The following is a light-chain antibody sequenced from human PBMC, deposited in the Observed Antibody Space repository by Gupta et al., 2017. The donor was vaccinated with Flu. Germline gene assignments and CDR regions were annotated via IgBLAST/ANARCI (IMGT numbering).Light chain of an antibody. Sequence: PGQTASITCSGEKVGDKYVCWYQQKPGQSPVLVINQDSRRPSGIPERFSGSNSGNTATLTISGTQAMDEADYYCQAWDSSTNCVFGTGTKVTVL. V-gene: IGLV3-1*01. CDR2: QDS. J-gene: IGLJ1*01. CDR1: KVGDKY. CDR3: QAWDSSTNCV.